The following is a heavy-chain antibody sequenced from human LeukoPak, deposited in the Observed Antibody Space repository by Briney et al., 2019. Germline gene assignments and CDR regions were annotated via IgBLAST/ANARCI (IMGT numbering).Heavy chain of an antibody. CDR3: ARDRYYGSGSYYVH. V-gene: IGHV1-69*13. D-gene: IGHD3-10*01. Sequence: SVKVSCKASGGTFSSYAINWVRQAPGQGLEWMGGIIPFFGTANYTQKFQGRVTITADESTSTAYMELSSLRSEDTAVYYCARDRYYGSGSYYVHWGQGTLVTVSS. J-gene: IGHJ4*02. CDR1: GGTFSSYA. CDR2: IIPFFGTA.